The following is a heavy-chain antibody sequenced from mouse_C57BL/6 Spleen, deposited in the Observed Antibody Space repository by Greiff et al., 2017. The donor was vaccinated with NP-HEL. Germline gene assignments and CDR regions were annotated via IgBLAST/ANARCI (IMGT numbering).Heavy chain of an antibody. V-gene: IGHV1-81*01. CDR2: IYPRSGNT. CDR3: ARSGYYDYDGAWFAY. D-gene: IGHD2-4*01. CDR1: GYTFTSYG. Sequence: VQLQQSGAELARPGASVKLSCKASGYTFTSYGISWVKPRTGQGLAWIGEIYPRSGNTYYPEKFKGKATLTADKSTSTAYMELRSLTSEDSAVYFCARSGYYDYDGAWFAYWGQGTLVTVSA. J-gene: IGHJ3*01.